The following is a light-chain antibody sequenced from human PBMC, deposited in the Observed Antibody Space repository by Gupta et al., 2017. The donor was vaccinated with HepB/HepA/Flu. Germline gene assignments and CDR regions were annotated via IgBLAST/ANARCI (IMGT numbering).Light chain of an antibody. CDR1: QSISSNY. CDR3: QQYVSSPLT. J-gene: IGKJ4*01. Sequence: EIGLTQSPGTLSLSPGERATRSCRASQSISSNYLAWYQQKFGQAPRLLIYGASSRATGIPDRFSGSGSVTDFTLTISRLEPEDFAVYFCQQYVSSPLTFGGGTKVGIK. CDR2: GAS. V-gene: IGKV3-20*01.